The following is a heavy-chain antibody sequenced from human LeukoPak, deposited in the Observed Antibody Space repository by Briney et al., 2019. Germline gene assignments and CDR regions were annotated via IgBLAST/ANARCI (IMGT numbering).Heavy chain of an antibody. CDR3: ARGIYYYDSPGDYVFDY. V-gene: IGHV4-4*07. Sequence: PSETLSLTCTVSGGSISSYYWSWIRQPAGKGLEWIGRIYTSGSTNYNPSLKSRVTISVDTSKNQFSLKLSSVTAADTAVYYCARGIYYYDSPGDYVFDYWGQGTLVTVSS. CDR1: GGSISSYY. J-gene: IGHJ4*02. D-gene: IGHD3-22*01. CDR2: IYTSGST.